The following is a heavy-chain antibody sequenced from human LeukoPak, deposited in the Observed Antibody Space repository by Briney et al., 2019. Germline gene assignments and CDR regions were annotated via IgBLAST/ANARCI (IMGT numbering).Heavy chain of an antibody. Sequence: SETLFLTCAVYGGSFSGYYWSWIRQPPGKGLEWIGEINHSGSTNYNPSLKSRVTISVDTSKNQFSLKLSSVTAADTAVYYCARSPTGGATKDYFDYWGQGTLVTVSS. CDR1: GGSFSGYY. D-gene: IGHD1-26*01. CDR3: ARSPTGGATKDYFDY. J-gene: IGHJ4*02. V-gene: IGHV4-34*01. CDR2: INHSGST.